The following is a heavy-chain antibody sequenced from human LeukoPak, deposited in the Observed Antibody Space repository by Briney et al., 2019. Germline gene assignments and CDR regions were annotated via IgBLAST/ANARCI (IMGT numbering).Heavy chain of an antibody. V-gene: IGHV4-39*07. Sequence: PSETLSLTCTVSGGSISSSSYYWGWIRQPPGKGLESIGSIYYSGSTYYNPSLKSRVTISVDTSKNQFSLKLSSVTAADTAVYYCARDRGRYGDSLGDWFDPWGQGTLVTVSS. J-gene: IGHJ5*02. D-gene: IGHD4-17*01. CDR3: ARDRGRYGDSLGDWFDP. CDR1: GGSISSSSYY. CDR2: IYYSGST.